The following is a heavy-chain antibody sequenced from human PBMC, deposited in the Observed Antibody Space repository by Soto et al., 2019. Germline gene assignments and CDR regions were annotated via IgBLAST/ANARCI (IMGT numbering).Heavy chain of an antibody. V-gene: IGHV4-4*02. CDR2: IYHSGST. Sequence: SETLSLTCAVSGGSISSSNWWSWVRQPPGKGLEWIGEIYHSGSTNYNPSLKSRVTISVDKSKNQFSLKLSSVTAADTAVYYCARDSDDIAAAGTLYCWGQGTLVTVSS. J-gene: IGHJ4*02. D-gene: IGHD6-13*01. CDR3: ARDSDDIAAAGTLYC. CDR1: GGSISSSNW.